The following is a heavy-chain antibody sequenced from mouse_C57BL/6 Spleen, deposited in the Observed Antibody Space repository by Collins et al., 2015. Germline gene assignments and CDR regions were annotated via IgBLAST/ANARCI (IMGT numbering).Heavy chain of an antibody. D-gene: IGHD1-1*01. V-gene: IGHV1-54*01. CDR2: INPGSGGT. Sequence: QVQLQQSGAELVRPGTSVKVSCKASGYAFTNYLIEWVKQRPGQGLEWIGVINPGSGGTNYNEKFKVKATLTADKSSGTAYMQLSSLTSEDSAVYFCARRNDYYGSSYGYFDVWGTGATVTVSS. CDR1: GYAFTNYL. J-gene: IGHJ1*03. CDR3: ARRNDYYGSSYGYFDV.